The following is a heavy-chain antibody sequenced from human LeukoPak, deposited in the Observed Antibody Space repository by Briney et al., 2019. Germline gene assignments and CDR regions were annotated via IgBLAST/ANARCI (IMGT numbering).Heavy chain of an antibody. D-gene: IGHD2-8*01. CDR3: ARDFGVSKHRYFDL. V-gene: IGHV3-21*01. CDR2: ISSSGSYI. Sequence: GGSLRLSCAASGFTFSSYSMNWVRQAPGKGLEWVSSISSSGSYIYYADSVKARFTISSDNAKNSLYLQMSSLRAEDTAVYYCARDFGVSKHRYFDLWGRGTLVTVSS. J-gene: IGHJ2*01. CDR1: GFTFSSYS.